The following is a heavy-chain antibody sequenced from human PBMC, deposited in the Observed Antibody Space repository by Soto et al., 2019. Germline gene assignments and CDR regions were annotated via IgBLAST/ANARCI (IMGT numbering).Heavy chain of an antibody. CDR3: AKNQPDVYLFDD. J-gene: IGHJ4*02. V-gene: IGHV3-23*01. D-gene: IGHD2-8*01. Sequence: GGSLRLSCAASGFSFSSLAMSWVRQAPGKGLEWVSSISGRGVDTLYADSVKGRFTISRDNSRNTLYQQVNSLRAEDTAAYYCAKNQPDVYLFDDWGEATQVTVCS. CDR2: ISGRGVDT. CDR1: GFSFSSLA.